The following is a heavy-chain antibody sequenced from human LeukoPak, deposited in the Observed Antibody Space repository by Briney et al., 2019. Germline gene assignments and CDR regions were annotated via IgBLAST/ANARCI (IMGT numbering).Heavy chain of an antibody. J-gene: IGHJ5*02. D-gene: IGHD2-2*01. CDR2: IYGDGGST. V-gene: IGHV3-43*02. CDR1: GFTFDDYA. Sequence: GGSLRLSCAASGFTFDDYAMHWVRQAPGKGLEWVSLIYGDGGSTYYADSVRGRFTISRDNSKNSLYLQMNSMRTEDTALYYCAKGRVECSSTSCYPNRFDPWGQGTLVTVS. CDR3: AKGRVECSSTSCYPNRFDP.